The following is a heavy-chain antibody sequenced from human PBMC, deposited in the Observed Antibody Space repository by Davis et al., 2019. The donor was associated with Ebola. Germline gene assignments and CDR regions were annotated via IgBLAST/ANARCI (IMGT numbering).Heavy chain of an antibody. CDR3: AREPLVVVAAVNYYYYGMDV. V-gene: IGHV1-46*01. J-gene: IGHJ6*04. Sequence: AASVKVSCKASGYTFTNYYMHWVRQAPGQGLEWMGIINPSGGSTSYAQKFQGRVTMTRDTSTSTVYMELSSLRSEDTAVYYCAREPLVVVAAVNYYYYGMDVWGKGTTVTVSS. CDR1: GYTFTNYY. CDR2: INPSGGST. D-gene: IGHD2-15*01.